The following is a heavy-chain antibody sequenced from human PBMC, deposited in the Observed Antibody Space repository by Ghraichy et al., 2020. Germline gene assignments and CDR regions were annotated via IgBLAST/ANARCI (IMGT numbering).Heavy chain of an antibody. V-gene: IGHV4-59*01. CDR2: IYYSGST. CDR3: ARGTITVAGLLEY. J-gene: IGHJ4*02. Sequence: SQTLSLTCSVSGGSISSDYWSWIRQPPGKGLEWIGYIYYSGSTNYNPSLKSRVTISVDTSKNQFSLKLSSVTAADTAVYYCARGTITVAGLLEYWGQGTLVTVSS. CDR1: GGSISSDY. D-gene: IGHD6-19*01.